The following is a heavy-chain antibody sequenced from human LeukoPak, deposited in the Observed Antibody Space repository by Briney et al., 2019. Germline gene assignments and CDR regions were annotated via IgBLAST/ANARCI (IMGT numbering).Heavy chain of an antibody. CDR3: ARGGYSGYDSLSDYYYGMDV. CDR1: GYTFTSYG. CDR2: ISAYNGNT. Sequence: ASVKVSCKASGYTFTSYGISWVRQAPGQGLEWMGWISAYNGNTNYTQKLQGRVTMTTDTSTSTAYMELRSLRSDDTAVYYCARGGYSGYDSLSDYYYGMDVWGQGTTVTVSS. J-gene: IGHJ6*02. D-gene: IGHD5-12*01. V-gene: IGHV1-18*01.